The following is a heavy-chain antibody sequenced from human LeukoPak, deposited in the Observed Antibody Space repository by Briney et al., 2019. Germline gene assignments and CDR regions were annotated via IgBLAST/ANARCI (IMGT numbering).Heavy chain of an antibody. CDR2: ISSSSSSI. CDR3: ARVPTRYCYHMDV. V-gene: IGHV3-48*02. D-gene: IGHD1-14*01. J-gene: IGHJ6*03. Sequence: PGGSLRLSCAASGFTFNTYHMNWVRQAPGKGLEWVSYISSSSSSIYYADSVKGRFTISRDNAKNSLYLQMNTLRDEDTAVYYCARVPTRYCYHMDVWGKGTTVTVYS. CDR1: GFTFNTYH.